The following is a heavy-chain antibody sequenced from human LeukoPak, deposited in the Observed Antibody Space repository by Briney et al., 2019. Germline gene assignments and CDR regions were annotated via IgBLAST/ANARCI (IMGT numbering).Heavy chain of an antibody. J-gene: IGHJ5*02. Sequence: ASVKVSCKVSGYTLTELSMHWVRQAPGKGLEWMGGFDPEDGETIYAQKFQGRVTMTEDTSTDTAYMELSSLRSEDTAVYYCATAIIEGYILRNWFDPWAREPWSPSPQ. CDR3: ATAIIEGYILRNWFDP. CDR1: GYTLTELS. V-gene: IGHV1-24*01. CDR2: FDPEDGET. D-gene: IGHD6-13*01.